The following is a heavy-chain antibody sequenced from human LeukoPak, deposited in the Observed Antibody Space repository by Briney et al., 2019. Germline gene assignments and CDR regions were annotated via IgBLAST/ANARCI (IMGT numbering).Heavy chain of an antibody. V-gene: IGHV5-51*01. D-gene: IGHD4-23*01. Sequence: GESLKISCKGSGYSFTSYWIGWVRQMPGKGLEWMGIIYPGDSDTRYSPSFQGQVTISADKSISTAYLQWSSLKASDTAMYYCARHPKTTVVTPGAFDIWGQGTMVTVSS. J-gene: IGHJ3*02. CDR1: GYSFTSYW. CDR2: IYPGDSDT. CDR3: ARHPKTTVVTPGAFDI.